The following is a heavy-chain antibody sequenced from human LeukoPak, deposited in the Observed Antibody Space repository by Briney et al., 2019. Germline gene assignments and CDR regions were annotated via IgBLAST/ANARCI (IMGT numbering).Heavy chain of an antibody. CDR2: MNPNSGNT. V-gene: IGHV1-8*02. CDR3: ARDKAKTLGDSSRHAEYFQH. D-gene: IGHD3-22*01. CDR1: GYTFTSYD. J-gene: IGHJ1*01. Sequence: ASVKVSCKASGYTFTSYDINWVRQATGQGLEWMGWMNPNSGNTGYAQKFRGRVTMTRDTSTSTVYMELSSLRSEDTAVYYCARDKAKTLGDSSRHAEYFQHWGQGTLVTVSS.